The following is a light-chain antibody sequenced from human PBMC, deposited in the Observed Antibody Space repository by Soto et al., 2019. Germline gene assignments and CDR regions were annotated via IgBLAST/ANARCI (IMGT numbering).Light chain of an antibody. Sequence: EIVLTQSPGTLSLSPGERATLSCRASRSINIYVAWYQQRPGQAPTLLIYDAFNRAPGIPPRFSGSGSGTDFTLTISSLEPEDSAVYYCQQRNNWPLTFGGGTKVEIK. CDR2: DAF. V-gene: IGKV3-11*01. J-gene: IGKJ4*01. CDR3: QQRNNWPLT. CDR1: RSINIY.